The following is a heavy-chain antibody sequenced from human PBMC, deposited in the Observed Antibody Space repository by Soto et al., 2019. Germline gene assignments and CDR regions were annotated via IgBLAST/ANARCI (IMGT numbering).Heavy chain of an antibody. J-gene: IGHJ4*02. V-gene: IGHV1-2*02. CDR2: INPNGGAT. CDR1: GYTFGHYY. CDR3: ARLNVVRTVIAGMDF. Sequence: ASVKVSCKTSGYTFGHYYIHWVRQAPEQGLEWLGWINPNGGATNYAPKFQGRIAMTSDATISTVHMELSGLRPDDTAVYYCARLNVVRTVIAGMDFWGQGTLVTVSS. D-gene: IGHD2-21*01.